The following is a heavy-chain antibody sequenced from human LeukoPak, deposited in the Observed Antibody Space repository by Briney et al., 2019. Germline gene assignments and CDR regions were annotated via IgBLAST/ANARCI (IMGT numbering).Heavy chain of an antibody. J-gene: IGHJ6*02. D-gene: IGHD4-17*01. Sequence: GGSLRLSCAASGFTFSSYDMHWVRQATGKGLEWVSAIGTAGDTYYPGSVKGRFTISRENAKNSLYLQMNSLRAGDTAVYYCARAMRLYGDYVYYYCYGMDVWGQGTTVTVSS. V-gene: IGHV3-13*04. CDR1: GFTFSSYD. CDR3: ARAMRLYGDYVYYYCYGMDV. CDR2: IGTAGDT.